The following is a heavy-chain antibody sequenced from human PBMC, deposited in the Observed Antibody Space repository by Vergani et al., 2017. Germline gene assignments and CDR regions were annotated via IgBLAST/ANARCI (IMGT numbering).Heavy chain of an antibody. J-gene: IGHJ1*01. CDR1: GYSISSNSYY. Sequence: QVRLQESGPGLVKPSETLSLTCAVSGYSISSNSYYWGWIRQPPGKGLEWIGTIYYTGTTYYNEAHKSRLTISVDTSKNQFSLNLTSVTAADTAVYYCTRHGRSGWAGYFQHWGQGTLVTASS. D-gene: IGHD6-19*01. V-gene: IGHV4-39*01. CDR3: TRHGRSGWAGYFQH. CDR2: IYYTGTT.